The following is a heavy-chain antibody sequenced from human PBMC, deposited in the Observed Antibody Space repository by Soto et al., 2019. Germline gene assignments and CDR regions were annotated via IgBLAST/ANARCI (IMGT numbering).Heavy chain of an antibody. J-gene: IGHJ4*02. V-gene: IGHV1-69*02. CDR2: IIPILGIA. CDR3: ASSLLDPDYYGSGSYLFDY. Sequence: ASVKVSCKASGGTFSSYTISWVRQAPGQGLEWMGRIIPILGIANYAQKFQGRVTITADKSTSTAYMELSSLRSEDTAVYYCASSLLDPDYYGSGSYLFDYWGQGTLVTVSS. CDR1: GGTFSSYT. D-gene: IGHD3-10*01.